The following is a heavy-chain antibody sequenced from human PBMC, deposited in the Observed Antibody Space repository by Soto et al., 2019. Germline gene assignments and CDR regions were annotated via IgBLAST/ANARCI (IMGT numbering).Heavy chain of an antibody. CDR2: IYYSGST. Sequence: QVQLQESGPGLVKPSQTLSLTCTVSGGSISSGDYYWSWIRQPPGKGLEWIGYIYYSGSTYYNPSLKSRVTISVDTSKNQFSLKLRSVTAADTAVYYCARAPEWLLMGGGFDPWGQGTLVTVSS. CDR3: ARAPEWLLMGGGFDP. V-gene: IGHV4-30-4*01. CDR1: GGSISSGDYY. D-gene: IGHD3-3*01. J-gene: IGHJ5*02.